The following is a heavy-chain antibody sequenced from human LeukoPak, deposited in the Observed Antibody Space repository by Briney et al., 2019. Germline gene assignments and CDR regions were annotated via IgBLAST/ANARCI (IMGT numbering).Heavy chain of an antibody. V-gene: IGHV1-8*01. Sequence: ASVKVSCKASGYTFTSYDINWVRQATGQGLEWMGWMNPNSGNTGYAQKFQGRVTMTRNTSISTAYMELSSLRSEDTAVYYCAGGGPKQLGVPEYYMDVWGKGTTVTVSS. CDR1: GYTFTSYD. J-gene: IGHJ6*03. CDR2: MNPNSGNT. D-gene: IGHD6-6*01. CDR3: AGGGPKQLGVPEYYMDV.